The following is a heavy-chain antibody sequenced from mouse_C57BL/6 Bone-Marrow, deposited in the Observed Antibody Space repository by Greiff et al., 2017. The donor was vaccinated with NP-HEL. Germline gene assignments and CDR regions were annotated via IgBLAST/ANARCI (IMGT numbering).Heavy chain of an antibody. Sequence: EVQLQQSGPELVKPGASVKISCKASGYTFTDYYMNWVKQSHGKSLEWIGDINPNNGGTSYNQKFKGKATLTVDKSSSTAYMELRSLTSEDSAVYYCARDSNYVSYFDYWGQGTTLTVSS. CDR3: ARDSNYVSYFDY. CDR2: INPNNGGT. J-gene: IGHJ2*01. D-gene: IGHD2-5*01. CDR1: GYTFTDYY. V-gene: IGHV1-26*01.